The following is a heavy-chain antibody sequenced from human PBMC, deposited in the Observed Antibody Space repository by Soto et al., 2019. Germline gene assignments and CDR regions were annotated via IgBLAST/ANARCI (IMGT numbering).Heavy chain of an antibody. CDR1: GFTFSNSA. J-gene: IGHJ4*02. Sequence: GASVKVSRKASGFTFSNSAVQWVRQARGQRLEWIGWIVVGSGNTNYAQKFQERVTITRDMSTTTAYMELSSLRSVDTAVYYCATDKGDSYGYGNYWGQGTL. D-gene: IGHD5-18*01. CDR2: IVVGSGNT. CDR3: ATDKGDSYGYGNY. V-gene: IGHV1-58*01.